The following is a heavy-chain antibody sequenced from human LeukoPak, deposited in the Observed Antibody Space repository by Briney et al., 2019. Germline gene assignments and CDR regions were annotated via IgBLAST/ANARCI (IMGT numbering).Heavy chain of an antibody. CDR2: ISGSGGST. J-gene: IGHJ3*02. V-gene: IGHV3-23*01. D-gene: IGHD6-19*01. CDR1: GFTFSNYA. Sequence: PGGSLRLSCAASGFTFSNYAMSWVRQAPGKGLEWVSGISGSGGSTNYADSVKGRFTISRDNSKNTLFPQMNTLRAEDTAVYYCTGGGWSTDAFDIWGQGTMVTVSS. CDR3: TGGGWSTDAFDI.